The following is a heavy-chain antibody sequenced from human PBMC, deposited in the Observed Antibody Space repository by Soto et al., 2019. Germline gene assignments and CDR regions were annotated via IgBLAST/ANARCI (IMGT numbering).Heavy chain of an antibody. CDR1: GYTFSGFY. CDR2: MNPNSGNT. D-gene: IGHD3-22*01. V-gene: IGHV1-8*02. J-gene: IGHJ3*02. Sequence: ASVKVSCTASGYTFSGFYIHWVRQATGQGLEWMGWMNPNSGNTGYAQKFQGRVTMTRNTSISTAYMELSSLRSEDTAVYYCAREGRSSTKYYDSSGSREKPDIWGQGTRVTVS. CDR3: AREGRSSTKYYDSSGSREKPDI.